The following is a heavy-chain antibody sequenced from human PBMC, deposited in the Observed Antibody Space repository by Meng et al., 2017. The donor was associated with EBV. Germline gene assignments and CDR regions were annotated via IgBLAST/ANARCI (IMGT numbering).Heavy chain of an antibody. D-gene: IGHD6-13*01. V-gene: IGHV1-46*01. CDR3: ARNGIAAWGWFDP. CDR2: INPSGGST. Sequence: VQLLVSGGEVEKPGASVKVYCKASGYTFTSYYMHWVRQAPGQGLEWMGIINPSGGSTSYAQKFQGRVTMTRDTSTSTVYMELSSLRSEDTAVYYCARNGIAAWGWFDPWGQGTLVTVSS. J-gene: IGHJ5*02. CDR1: GYTFTSYY.